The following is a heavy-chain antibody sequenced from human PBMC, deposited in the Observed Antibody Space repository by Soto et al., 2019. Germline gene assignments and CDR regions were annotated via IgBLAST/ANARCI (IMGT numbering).Heavy chain of an antibody. CDR2: IIPIFGTP. CDR3: AIIGYNSDMDV. D-gene: IGHD1-1*01. CDR1: GDSFSSYA. Sequence: QVQLVESGAEVRKPGSSVKVSCKASGDSFSSYAFSWVRQAPGQGLEWMGGIIPIFGTPSYAEKFQGRITISADKSTNSVNLEVSSLRSEDTAVYYCAIIGYNSDMDVWGQGATVTVSS. V-gene: IGHV1-69*06. J-gene: IGHJ6*02.